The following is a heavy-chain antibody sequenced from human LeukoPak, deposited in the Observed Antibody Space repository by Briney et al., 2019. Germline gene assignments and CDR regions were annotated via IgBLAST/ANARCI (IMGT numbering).Heavy chain of an antibody. J-gene: IGHJ4*02. CDR2: IYYSGST. D-gene: IGHD6-13*01. CDR1: GGSISGYY. Sequence: SETLSLTCTVSGGSISGYYWSWIWQPPGKGLEWIGYIYYSGSTNYNPSLKSRVTISVDTSKNQFSLKLSSVTAADTAVYYCASGPSSSWYFYWGQGTLVTVSS. CDR3: ASGPSSSWYFY. V-gene: IGHV4-59*01.